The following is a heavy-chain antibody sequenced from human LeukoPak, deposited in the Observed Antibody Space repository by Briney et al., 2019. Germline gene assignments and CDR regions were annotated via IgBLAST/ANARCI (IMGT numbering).Heavy chain of an antibody. D-gene: IGHD5-18*01. V-gene: IGHV3-23*01. Sequence: GGSLRLSCAASGFTFSSYSMNWVRQAPGKGLEWVSAISGSGGSTYYADSVKGRFTISRDNSKNTLYLQMNSLRVEDTAVYYCAKDSRGRYSYGVFDYWGQGTLVTVSS. CDR3: AKDSRGRYSYGVFDY. CDR2: ISGSGGST. CDR1: GFTFSSYS. J-gene: IGHJ4*02.